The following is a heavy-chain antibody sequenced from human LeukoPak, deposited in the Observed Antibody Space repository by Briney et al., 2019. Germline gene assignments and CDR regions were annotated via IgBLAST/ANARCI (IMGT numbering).Heavy chain of an antibody. CDR1: GFTFSRYA. D-gene: IGHD3-10*01. Sequence: PGGSLRLSCAVSGFTFSRYAMHWVRQAPGKGLEYVSAISPNGVSTYYAHSVQGRFTISRDKSKNTLYLQVGSLRTEDMAVYYCARARLITIGKDYWGQGTLVTVSS. CDR2: ISPNGVST. CDR3: ARARLITIGKDY. V-gene: IGHV3-64*01. J-gene: IGHJ4*02.